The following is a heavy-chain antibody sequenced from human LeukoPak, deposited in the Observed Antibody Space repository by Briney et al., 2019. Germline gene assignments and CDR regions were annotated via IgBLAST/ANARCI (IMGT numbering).Heavy chain of an antibody. CDR2: INPNSGDT. CDR3: AGPRGYSGYDYFMDV. V-gene: IGHV1-2*02. Sequence: ASVKVSCKAAGYKFTGNYMHWARQAPGQGLEWVGWINPNSGDTRYAERFQGRVTVSRDTSITTAYMELSLLTSDDTAVYYCAGPRGYSGYDYFMDVWGQGTTVTVSS. D-gene: IGHD5-12*01. CDR1: GYKFTGNY. J-gene: IGHJ6*02.